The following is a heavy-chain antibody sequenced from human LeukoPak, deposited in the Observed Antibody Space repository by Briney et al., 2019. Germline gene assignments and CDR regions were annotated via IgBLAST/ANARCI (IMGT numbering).Heavy chain of an antibody. J-gene: IGHJ4*02. Sequence: SETLSLTCTASGGSISSGGYYWSWIRQHPGKGLEWIGYICYSGSTYYNPSLKSRVTISVDTSKNQFSLKLSSVTAADTAVYYCARGGVDTAMVDYWGQGTLVTVSS. CDR1: GGSISSGGYY. V-gene: IGHV4-31*03. D-gene: IGHD5-18*01. CDR2: ICYSGST. CDR3: ARGGVDTAMVDY.